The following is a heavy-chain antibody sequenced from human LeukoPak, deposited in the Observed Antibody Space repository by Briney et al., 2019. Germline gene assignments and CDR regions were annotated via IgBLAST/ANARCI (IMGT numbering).Heavy chain of an antibody. D-gene: IGHD2-15*01. CDR2: IYSGGST. Sequence: GGSLRLSCAASGFTFSSYSMNWVRQAPGKGLEWVSVIYSGGSTYYADSVKGRFTISRDNSKNTLYLQMNSLRAEDTAVYYCARHDCSGGSCYYYYYYMDVWGKGTTVTVSS. CDR1: GFTFSSYS. CDR3: ARHDCSGGSCYYYYYYMDV. V-gene: IGHV3-66*02. J-gene: IGHJ6*03.